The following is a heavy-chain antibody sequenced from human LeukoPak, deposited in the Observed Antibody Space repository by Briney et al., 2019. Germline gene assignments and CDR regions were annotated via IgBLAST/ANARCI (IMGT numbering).Heavy chain of an antibody. CDR3: ARDGAAGTSDAFDI. Sequence: GGSLRLSCAASGFTFRTYGMHWVRQAPGKGLEWVTFIRYDGSDKYYADSVKGRFTISRDNSKDTLYLQMNSLRAEDTAVYYCARDGAAGTSDAFDIWGQGTMVIVSS. V-gene: IGHV3-30*02. D-gene: IGHD6-13*01. J-gene: IGHJ3*02. CDR1: GFTFRTYG. CDR2: IRYDGSDK.